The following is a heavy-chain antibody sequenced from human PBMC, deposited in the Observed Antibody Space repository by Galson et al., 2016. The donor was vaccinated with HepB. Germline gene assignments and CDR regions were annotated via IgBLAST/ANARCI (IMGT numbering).Heavy chain of an antibody. V-gene: IGHV4-39*01. D-gene: IGHD2-2*01. CDR3: ARRVPVDKTPRPPRCFDP. J-gene: IGHJ5*02. CDR2: IHYTGST. CDR1: DDPLRGSTSF. Sequence: ETLSLTCTVSDDPLRGSTSFWGWIRQPPGKGLEWIGNIHYTGSTYYNPSLKSRVTISVDTSKNQFSLKLTSVTAADTAVYYCARRVPVDKTPRPPRCFDPWGQGTLVTVSS.